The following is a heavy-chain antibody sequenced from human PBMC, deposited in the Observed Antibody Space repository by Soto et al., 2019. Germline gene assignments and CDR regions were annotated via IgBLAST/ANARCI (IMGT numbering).Heavy chain of an antibody. Sequence: GGSLRLSCAASGFTFSSYSMNWVRQAPGKGLEWVSSISSSSSYIYYADSVKGRFTISRDNAKNSLYLQMNSLRAEDTAVYYCARLGYGDYDYYYMDVWGKGTTVTVSS. CDR2: ISSSSSYI. CDR1: GFTFSSYS. V-gene: IGHV3-21*01. CDR3: ARLGYGDYDYYYMDV. J-gene: IGHJ6*03. D-gene: IGHD4-17*01.